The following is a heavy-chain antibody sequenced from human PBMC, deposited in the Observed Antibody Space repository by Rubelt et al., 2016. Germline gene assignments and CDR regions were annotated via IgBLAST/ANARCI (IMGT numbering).Heavy chain of an antibody. CDR1: GGSISSSSYY. CDR3: ARRGAIFGVVIYFDY. Sequence: QLQLQESGPGLVKPSETLSLTCTVSGGSISSSSYYWGWIRQPPGKGLEWIGSISYSGSTYYNPSLKRRVTISVDTSKNQFSLKLSSVTAAGTAVYDCARRGAIFGVVIYFDYGGQGTLVTVSS. CDR2: ISYSGST. D-gene: IGHD3-3*01. V-gene: IGHV4-39*01. J-gene: IGHJ4*02.